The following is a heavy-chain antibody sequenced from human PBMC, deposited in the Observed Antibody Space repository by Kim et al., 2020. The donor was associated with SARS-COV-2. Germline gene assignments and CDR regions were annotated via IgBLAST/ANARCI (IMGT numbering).Heavy chain of an antibody. CDR3: ARGAPRRTYGMDV. V-gene: IGHV3-30-3*01. J-gene: IGHJ6*02. CDR2: ISYDGSNK. Sequence: GGSLRLSCAASGFTFSSYAMHWVRQAPGKGLEWVAVISYDGSNKYYADSVKGRFTISRDNSKNTLYLQMNSLRAEDTAVYYCARGAPRRTYGMDVWGQGTTVTVSS. CDR1: GFTFSSYA.